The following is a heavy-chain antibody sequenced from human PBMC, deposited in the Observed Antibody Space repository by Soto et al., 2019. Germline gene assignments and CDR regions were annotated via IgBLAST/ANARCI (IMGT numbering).Heavy chain of an antibody. CDR1: GGSIRDSNYY. CDR3: ARHSGRFGNAGAGVDS. V-gene: IGHV4-39*01. D-gene: IGHD6-19*01. CDR2: VYYSGTT. J-gene: IGHJ5*01. Sequence: QLQLQESGPGLVKPSETLSLTCTVSGGSIRDSNYYWGWIRQSPGKGLEWIGSVYYSGTTYYNPSLQSQVTISVDTSKNQFSLNLRSVTATDTAVYYCARHSGRFGNAGAGVDSWGQGTRVTVSS.